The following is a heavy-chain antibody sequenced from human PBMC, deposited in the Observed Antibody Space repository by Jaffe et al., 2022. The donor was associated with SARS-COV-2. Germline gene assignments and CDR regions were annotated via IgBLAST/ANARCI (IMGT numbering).Heavy chain of an antibody. CDR1: RFTFSTYA. J-gene: IGHJ4*02. Sequence: EVQLLESGGNLVQPGGSLRLSCAASRFTFSTYAMSWVRQAPGKGLEWVSAISGSGDTTYYADSVKGRFTISRDNSKNTLYLQMNGLRAEDTAVYYCAKDGRASCTGGSCGGRFDYWGQGTLVTVSS. CDR2: ISGSGDTT. D-gene: IGHD2-8*02. V-gene: IGHV3-23*01. CDR3: AKDGRASCTGGSCGGRFDY.